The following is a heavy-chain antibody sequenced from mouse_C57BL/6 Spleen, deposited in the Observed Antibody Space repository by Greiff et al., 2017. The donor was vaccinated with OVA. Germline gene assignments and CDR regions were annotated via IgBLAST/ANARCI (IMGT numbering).Heavy chain of an antibody. CDR1: GYAFSSSW. J-gene: IGHJ4*01. CDR3: ARSIYYDYDGAMDY. V-gene: IGHV1-82*01. D-gene: IGHD2-4*01. Sequence: VQLQQSGPELVKPGASVKISCKASGYAFSSSWMNWVKQRPGKGLEWIGRIYPGDGDTNYNGKFKGKATLTADKSSSTAYMQLSSLTSEDSAVYFCARSIYYDYDGAMDYWGQGTSVTVSS. CDR2: IYPGDGDT.